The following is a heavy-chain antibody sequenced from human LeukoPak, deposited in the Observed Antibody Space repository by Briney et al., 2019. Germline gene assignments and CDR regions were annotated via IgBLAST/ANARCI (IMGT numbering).Heavy chain of an antibody. D-gene: IGHD2-2*01. J-gene: IGHJ6*02. Sequence: SETLSLTCTVSGDSISSYYWSWIRQPPGKGLEWIGYIYYSGSTNYNPSLKSRVTISVDTSKNQFSLKLSSVTAADTAVYYCARAVPDCSSTSCYVSSSGYYYYGMDVWGQGTTVTVSS. CDR3: ARAVPDCSSTSCYVSSSGYYYYGMDV. CDR1: GDSISSYY. CDR2: IYYSGST. V-gene: IGHV4-59*01.